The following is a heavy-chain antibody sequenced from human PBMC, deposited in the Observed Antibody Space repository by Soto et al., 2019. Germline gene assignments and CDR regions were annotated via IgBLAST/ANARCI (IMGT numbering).Heavy chain of an antibody. J-gene: IGHJ4*02. D-gene: IGHD3-3*01. CDR2: ITSSGSTI. Sequence: PGGSLRLSCSVSGFTFSNYAMHWVRQAPGKGLECLSGITSSGSTIYYADSVKGRFTVSRDNAKNSLYVEMNSLRAEDTAVYYCARFWSDYWGQGTVVTVSS. CDR1: GFTFSNYA. CDR3: ARFWSDY. V-gene: IGHV3-48*03.